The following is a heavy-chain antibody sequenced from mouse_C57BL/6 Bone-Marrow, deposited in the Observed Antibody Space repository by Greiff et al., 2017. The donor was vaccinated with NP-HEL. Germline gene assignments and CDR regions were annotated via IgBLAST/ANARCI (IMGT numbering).Heavy chain of an antibody. J-gene: IGHJ3*01. Sequence: DVQLQQSGPGLVKPSQSLSLTCSVTGYSITSGYYWNWIRQFPGNKLEWMGYISYDGSNNYNPSLKNRISITRDTSKNQFFLKLNSVTTEDTATYYCARGQNYGSPWFAYWGQGTLVTVSA. D-gene: IGHD1-1*01. CDR3: ARGQNYGSPWFAY. CDR2: ISYDGSN. V-gene: IGHV3-6*01. CDR1: GYSITSGYY.